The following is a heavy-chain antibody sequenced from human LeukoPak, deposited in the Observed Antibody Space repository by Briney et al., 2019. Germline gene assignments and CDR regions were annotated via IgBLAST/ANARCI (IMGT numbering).Heavy chain of an antibody. CDR2: IYHSGNT. CDR1: GGSISSGANY. D-gene: IGHD7-27*01. Sequence: SQTLSLTCTVSGGSISSGANYWSWIRQPPGRGLEWIGYIYHSGNTYYNPSLKSRVTISVDRSKNQFSLKLSSVTAADTAVYYCARDIPGDYWGQGTLVTVSS. CDR3: ARDIPGDY. V-gene: IGHV4-30-2*01. J-gene: IGHJ4*02.